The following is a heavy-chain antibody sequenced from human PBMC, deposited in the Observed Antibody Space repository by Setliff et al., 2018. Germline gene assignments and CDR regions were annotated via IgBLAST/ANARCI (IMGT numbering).Heavy chain of an antibody. D-gene: IGHD3-3*01. Sequence: ASVKVSCKASGYTFTGYYMHWVRQAPGQELEWMGWINPNSGGTNYAQKFQGWVTMTRDTSISTAYMELSRLRSDDTAVYYCARGRDFWSGYLVYWGQGTQVTV. CDR3: ARGRDFWSGYLVY. CDR1: GYTFTGYY. CDR2: INPNSGGT. V-gene: IGHV1-2*04. J-gene: IGHJ4*02.